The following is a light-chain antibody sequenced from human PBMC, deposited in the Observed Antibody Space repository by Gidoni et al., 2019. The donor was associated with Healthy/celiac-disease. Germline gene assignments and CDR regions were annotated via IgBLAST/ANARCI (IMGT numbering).Light chain of an antibody. CDR2: GAS. CDR1: QSVSSSY. J-gene: IGKJ1*01. V-gene: IGKV3-20*01. CDR3: QHLGT. Sequence: DIVLTQSPGTLSLSPGERATLSCRASQSVSSSYLAWYQQKPGQAPRLLIYGASSRATGIPDRFSGSGSGTDFTLTISRLEPEDFAVYYCQHLGTFGQETKVEIK.